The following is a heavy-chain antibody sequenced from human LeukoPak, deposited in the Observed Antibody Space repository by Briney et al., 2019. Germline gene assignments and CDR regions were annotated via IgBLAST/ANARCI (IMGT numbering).Heavy chain of an antibody. J-gene: IGHJ6*03. D-gene: IGHD3-3*01. CDR3: ARRMSDFWSGYYMDV. Sequence: GGSLRLXCAASGFTFSRSWMRWVRLASGKGLEWVADIKQDGSEEYYVDSVKGRFSISRDNAKNPLNLQMNSLRVEDTAVYYCARRMSDFWSGYYMDVWGKGTTVTVSS. CDR2: IKQDGSEE. CDR1: GFTFSRSW. V-gene: IGHV3-7*01.